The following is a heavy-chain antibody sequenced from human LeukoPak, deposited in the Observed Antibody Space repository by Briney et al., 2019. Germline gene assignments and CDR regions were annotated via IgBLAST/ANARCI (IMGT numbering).Heavy chain of an antibody. CDR1: GFTFSTYA. CDR3: ARGHSNYGDYFDY. J-gene: IGHJ4*02. D-gene: IGHD4-11*01. V-gene: IGHV3-30*04. CDR2: ISYDGSNK. Sequence: GGSLRLSCAASGFTFSTYAMHWVRQAPGKGLEWVAVISYDGSNKYYADSVKGRFTISRDNAKSSLSLQMNSLRAEDTAVYYCARGHSNYGDYFDYWGQGTLVTVSS.